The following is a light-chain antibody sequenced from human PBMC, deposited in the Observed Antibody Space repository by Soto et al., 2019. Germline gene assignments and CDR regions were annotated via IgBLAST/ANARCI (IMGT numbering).Light chain of an antibody. Sequence: EIVLIQSPATLSLSPGERATLSCRASQSVSSYFAWYQQKPGQAPRLLIYDASNRATGIPARFSGSGSGTEFTLTISSLEPEDFAVYYCQQRSIWPLTFGQGTRLEIK. V-gene: IGKV3-11*01. CDR1: QSVSSY. CDR2: DAS. J-gene: IGKJ5*01. CDR3: QQRSIWPLT.